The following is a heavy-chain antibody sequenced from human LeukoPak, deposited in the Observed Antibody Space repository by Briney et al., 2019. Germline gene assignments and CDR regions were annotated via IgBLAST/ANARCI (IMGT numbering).Heavy chain of an antibody. D-gene: IGHD1-1*01. Sequence: SQTLSLTCAVSGGSISSGGYSWSWIRQPPGKGLEWIGRIYTSGSTNYNPSLKSRVTMSVDTSKNQFSLKLSSVTAADTAVYYCASSTTGTTDFDYWGQGTLVTVSS. CDR2: IYTSGST. CDR3: ASSTTGTTDFDY. V-gene: IGHV4-61*02. CDR1: GGSISSGGYS. J-gene: IGHJ4*02.